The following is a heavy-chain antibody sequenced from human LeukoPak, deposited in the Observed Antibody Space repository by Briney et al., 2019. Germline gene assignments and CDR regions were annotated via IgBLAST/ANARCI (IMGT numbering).Heavy chain of an antibody. CDR2: ISSRSNYI. CDR1: GLTFSTYT. J-gene: IGHJ4*02. CDR3: ARARVYGYSSGGLIDY. Sequence: PGGSLRLSCAASGLTFSTYTMHWVRQAPGKGLEWLSSISSRSNYINYSDSVRGRFTISRDNADNSLYLQMNSLSAEDTAVYFCARARVYGYSSGGLIDYWGQGTTVTVSS. V-gene: IGHV3-21*06. D-gene: IGHD5-18*01.